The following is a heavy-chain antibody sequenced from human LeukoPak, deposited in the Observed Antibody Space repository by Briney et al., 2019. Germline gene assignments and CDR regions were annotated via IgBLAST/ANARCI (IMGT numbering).Heavy chain of an antibody. D-gene: IGHD4-17*01. J-gene: IGHJ4*02. CDR1: GGSISSSSYY. CDR3: ARQRHGDYDY. Sequence: SSETLSLSCTVSGGSISSSSYYWGWLRQPPGKGLEWIGSIYYSGSTYYNPSLKSRVTISVDTSKNQFSLKLSSVPAADTAVYYCARQRHGDYDYWGQGTLVTVSS. V-gene: IGHV4-39*01. CDR2: IYYSGST.